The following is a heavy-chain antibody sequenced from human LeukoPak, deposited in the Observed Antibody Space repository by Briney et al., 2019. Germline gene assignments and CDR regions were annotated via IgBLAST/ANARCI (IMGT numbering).Heavy chain of an antibody. V-gene: IGHV3-7*01. Sequence: GGSLRLSCAASGFTFSTYWMSWVRQAPGKGLEWVANINRDGSEKYYGDSVKGRFTISRDNAKNSLYLQMNSLRAEDTAVYYCARSRRTSSYYYGSGSYFFDYWGQGTLVTVSS. CDR2: INRDGSEK. CDR1: GFTFSTYW. J-gene: IGHJ4*02. CDR3: ARSRRTSSYYYGSGSYFFDY. D-gene: IGHD3-10*01.